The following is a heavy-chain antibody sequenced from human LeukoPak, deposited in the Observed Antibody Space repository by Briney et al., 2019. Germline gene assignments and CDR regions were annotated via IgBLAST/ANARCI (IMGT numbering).Heavy chain of an antibody. Sequence: PSETLSLTCTVSGYSISSGYYWGWIRQPPGEGLEWIGSIYHSGSTYYNPSLKSRVTISVDTSKNQFSLKLSSVTAADTAVYYCAGDEETYYYGSGSYMYYFDYWGQGTLVTVSS. CDR1: GYSISSGYY. D-gene: IGHD3-10*01. V-gene: IGHV4-38-2*02. CDR3: AGDEETYYYGSGSYMYYFDY. CDR2: IYHSGST. J-gene: IGHJ4*02.